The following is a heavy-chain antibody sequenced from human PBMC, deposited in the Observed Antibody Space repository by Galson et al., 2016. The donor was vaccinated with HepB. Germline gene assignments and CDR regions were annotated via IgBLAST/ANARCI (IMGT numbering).Heavy chain of an antibody. D-gene: IGHD3/OR15-3a*01. J-gene: IGHJ3*01. V-gene: IGHV4-34*01. CDR1: GGSFSDYS. CDR3: ARAPLSDDFGHPLVNAFNV. CDR2: INHSGSA. Sequence: SETLSLTCAVYGGSFSDYSWSWIRQPPGKGLEWIGEINHSGSANYDPSLKSRVTISIDTSKNQFSLKLSSVTAADTAAYYCARAPLSDDFGHPLVNAFNVWGQGTMVTVSS.